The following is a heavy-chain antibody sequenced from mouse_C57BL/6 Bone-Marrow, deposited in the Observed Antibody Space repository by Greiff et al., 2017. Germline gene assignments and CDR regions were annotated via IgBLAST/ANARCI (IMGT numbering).Heavy chain of an antibody. J-gene: IGHJ4*01. CDR3: ARSDLLWLRRDAMDY. CDR2: IYPGSGNT. Sequence: QVQLQQPGAELVRPGASVKLSCKASGYTFTDYYINWVKQRPGQGLEWIARIYPGSGNTYYNEKFKGKATLTAEKSSSTAYMQLSSLTSEDSAVYFCARSDLLWLRRDAMDYWGQGTSVTVSS. V-gene: IGHV1-76*01. CDR1: GYTFTDYY. D-gene: IGHD2-2*01.